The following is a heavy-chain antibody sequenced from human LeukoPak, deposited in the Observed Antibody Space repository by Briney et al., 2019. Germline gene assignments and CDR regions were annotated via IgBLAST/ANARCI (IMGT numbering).Heavy chain of an antibody. D-gene: IGHD1/OR15-1a*01. CDR3: ARSIAGTRSKFDY. CDR1: GGSISNYY. Sequence: SDTPSLTYTVAGGSISNYYWSLIQLPPGEGLEWIAYLHYSGSTNYNPSLKSRVTTSVDTSKNQFSLKLSSVTAADTAVYYCARSIAGTRSKFDYWGQGTLVTVSS. J-gene: IGHJ4*02. CDR2: LHYSGST. V-gene: IGHV4-59*08.